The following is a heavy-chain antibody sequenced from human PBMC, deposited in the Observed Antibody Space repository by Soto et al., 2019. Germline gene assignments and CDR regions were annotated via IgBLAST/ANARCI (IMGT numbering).Heavy chain of an antibody. J-gene: IGHJ3*02. D-gene: IGHD4-17*01. CDR1: GGSISSGGYY. CDR2: IYYSGST. CDR3: ARDGVTTVTTHAFDI. Sequence: SETLSLTCTVSGGSISSGGYYWSWIRQHPGKGLEWIGYIYYSGSTYYNPSLKSRVTISVDTSKNQFSLKLSSVTAADTAVYYCARDGVTTVTTHAFDIWRQGTMVTVS. V-gene: IGHV4-31*03.